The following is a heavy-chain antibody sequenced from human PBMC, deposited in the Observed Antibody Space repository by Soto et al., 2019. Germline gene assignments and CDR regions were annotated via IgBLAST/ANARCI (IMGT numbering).Heavy chain of an antibody. CDR3: AKGHCSGGSCYDYYYGMDV. CDR2: ISWNSGSI. Sequence: DVQLVESGGGLVQPGRSLRLSCAASGFTFDDYAMHWVRQAPGKGLEWVSGISWNSGSIGYADSVKGRFTISRDNAKNSLYLQMNSLRAEDTALYYCAKGHCSGGSCYDYYYGMDVWGQGTTVTVSS. V-gene: IGHV3-9*01. J-gene: IGHJ6*02. D-gene: IGHD2-15*01. CDR1: GFTFDDYA.